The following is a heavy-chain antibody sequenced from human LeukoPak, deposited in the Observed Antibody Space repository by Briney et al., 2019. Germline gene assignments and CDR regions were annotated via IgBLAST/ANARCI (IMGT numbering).Heavy chain of an antibody. J-gene: IGHJ4*02. CDR3: AREVIIGSSGYYYCYFDY. V-gene: IGHV4-31*03. D-gene: IGHD3-22*01. Sequence: SETLSLTCTVSGDSISSGGYYWSWIRQHPGKGLEWIGYIYYSGSTYYNPSLKSRVTISVDTSKNQFSLKLSSVTAADTAVYYCAREVIIGSSGYYYCYFDYWGQGTLVTVSS. CDR2: IYYSGST. CDR1: GDSISSGGYY.